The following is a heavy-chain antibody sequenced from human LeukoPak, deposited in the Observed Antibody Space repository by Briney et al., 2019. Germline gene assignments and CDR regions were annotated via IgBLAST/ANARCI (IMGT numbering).Heavy chain of an antibody. CDR1: GFTFNSYW. V-gene: IGHV3-74*01. CDR2: INSDGSDT. CDR3: ARGGYHNGFDI. J-gene: IGHJ3*02. Sequence: GGSLRLSCAASGFTFNSYWFHWVRQAPGKGLVWVSRINSDGSDTIYADSVKGRFTISRGNAKSTVYLQMNSLKAEDTAVYYCARGGYHNGFDIWGQGTMVTVSS. D-gene: IGHD2-15*01.